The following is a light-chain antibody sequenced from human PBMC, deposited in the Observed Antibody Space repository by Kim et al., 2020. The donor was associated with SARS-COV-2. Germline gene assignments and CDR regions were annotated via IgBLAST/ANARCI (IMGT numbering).Light chain of an antibody. V-gene: IGLV3-25*03. Sequence: SPGQTASITCSGDALAKQFAYWYQLRPGQAPVLAIYQDTERPSGIPERFSGSTSGTTVTLTISGVQAEDEADYYCQSADTTGTSVLFGGGTQLTVL. J-gene: IGLJ2*01. CDR1: ALAKQF. CDR2: QDT. CDR3: QSADTTGTSVL.